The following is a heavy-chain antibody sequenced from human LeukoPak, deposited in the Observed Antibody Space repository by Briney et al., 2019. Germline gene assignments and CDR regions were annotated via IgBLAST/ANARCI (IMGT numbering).Heavy chain of an antibody. V-gene: IGHV4-39*01. CDR1: GGSISSSSYY. D-gene: IGHD1-26*01. CDR3: ARSVFGSNTKGVDY. Sequence: SETLSLTCTVSGGSISSSSYYWGWIRQPPGKGLEWIGSIYYSGSTYYNPSLKSRVTISVDTSKNQFSLKLSSVTAADTAVYYCARSVFGSNTKGVDYWGQGTLVTVSS. CDR2: IYYSGST. J-gene: IGHJ4*02.